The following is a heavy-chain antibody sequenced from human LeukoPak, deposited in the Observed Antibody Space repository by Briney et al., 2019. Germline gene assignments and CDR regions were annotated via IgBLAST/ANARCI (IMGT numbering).Heavy chain of an antibody. CDR3: AKKYDSSGFYFDY. CDR2: ISGNGGST. CDR1: GFTFSSYA. Sequence: GGSLRLSCAASGFTFSSYAMSWVRQAPGKGLEWVSGISGNGGSTYYADSVKGRFTISRDNSKNTLYLQMNSLRADDTAVYYCAKKYDSSGFYFDYWGQGTLVTVSS. V-gene: IGHV3-23*01. D-gene: IGHD3-22*01. J-gene: IGHJ4*02.